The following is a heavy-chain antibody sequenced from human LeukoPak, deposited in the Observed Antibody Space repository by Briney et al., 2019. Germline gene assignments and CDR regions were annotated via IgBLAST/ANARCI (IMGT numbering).Heavy chain of an antibody. CDR3: VRDLNWGFDP. Sequence: SQTLSLTCAISGNSFSSNSAAWNWIRQSPSRGLEWLGRTYYRSKWYYDYAASVKSRMTINPDTSENQFSLQLNSVTPEDTAVYYCVRDLNWGFDPWGQGTLVTVSS. J-gene: IGHJ5*02. CDR2: TYYRSKWYY. V-gene: IGHV6-1*01. D-gene: IGHD3-16*01. CDR1: GNSFSSNSAA.